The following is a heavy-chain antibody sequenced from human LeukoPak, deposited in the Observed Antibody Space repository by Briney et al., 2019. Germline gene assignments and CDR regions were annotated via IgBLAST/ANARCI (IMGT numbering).Heavy chain of an antibody. CDR1: GGSISSYY. CDR2: IYYSGST. CDR3: ARIAYCGGDCYFGGREFDY. V-gene: IGHV4-59*01. J-gene: IGHJ4*02. D-gene: IGHD2-21*02. Sequence: PSETLSLTCTVSGGSISSYYWSWIRQPPGKGLEWIGYIYYSGSTNYNPSLKSRVTISVDTSKNQFSLKLSSVTAADTAVYYCARIAYCGGDCYFGGREFDYWGQGTLVTVSS.